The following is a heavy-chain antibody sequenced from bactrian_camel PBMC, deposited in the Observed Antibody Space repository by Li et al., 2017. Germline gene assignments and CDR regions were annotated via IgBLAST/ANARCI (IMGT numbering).Heavy chain of an antibody. CDR3: VRSYSDYDFGH. CDR1: GNTGRTYC. Sequence: VQLVESGGGSVQAGGSLRLSCEYPGNTGRTYCMGWIRQVPGAGLDWVGHINSRGVITHYSDSVKGRFTISRDNGKNTVYLQMNSLKPEDTAVYYCVRSYSDYDFGHWGQGTQVTVS. CDR2: INSRGVIT. D-gene: IGHD4*01. V-gene: IGHV3S35*01. J-gene: IGHJ6*01.